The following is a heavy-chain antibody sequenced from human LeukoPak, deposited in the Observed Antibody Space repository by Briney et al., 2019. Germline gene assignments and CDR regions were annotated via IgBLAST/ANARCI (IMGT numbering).Heavy chain of an antibody. V-gene: IGHV1-18*01. D-gene: IGHD2-15*01. J-gene: IGHJ4*02. CDR3: ARGSVVVAAAVDY. CDR1: GYTFTSYG. Sequence: ASVTVSCKASGYTFTSYGINWVRQAPGQGLEWMGWISGNNGNTNYAQKLQGRATMTTDTSTSTAYMELRSLRSDDTAVYYCARGSVVVAAAVDYWGQGTLVTVSS. CDR2: ISGNNGNT.